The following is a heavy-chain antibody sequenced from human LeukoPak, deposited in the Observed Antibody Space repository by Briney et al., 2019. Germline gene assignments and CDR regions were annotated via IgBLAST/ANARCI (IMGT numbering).Heavy chain of an antibody. V-gene: IGHV1-69*13. D-gene: IGHD1-26*01. J-gene: IGHJ4*02. CDR2: IIPIFGTA. Sequence: ASVKVSCKASGGTFSSYAISWVRQAPGQGLEWMGGIIPIFGTANYAQKFQGRATITADESTSTAYMELSSLRSEDTAVYYCARGRRRIVGATTFDYFDYWGQGTLVTVSS. CDR3: ARGRRRIVGATTFDYFDY. CDR1: GGTFSSYA.